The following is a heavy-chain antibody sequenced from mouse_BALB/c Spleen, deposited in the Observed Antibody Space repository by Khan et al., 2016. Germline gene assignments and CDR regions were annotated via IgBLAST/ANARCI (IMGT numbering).Heavy chain of an antibody. V-gene: IGHV1-81*01. D-gene: IGHD3-1*01. J-gene: IGHJ4*01. CDR3: ARSGSLSYYTLDY. CDR2: IYPGSNNI. CDR1: GYTFTDYV. Sequence: VQLQESGPELVKPGASVNMFCKASGYTFTDYVIGWVKQRTGQGLEWIGEIYPGSNNIYYNEKFKDKATLTADKSSSTAYMQLSSLTSEDSAVYFCARSGSLSYYTLDYWGQGASVTVSS.